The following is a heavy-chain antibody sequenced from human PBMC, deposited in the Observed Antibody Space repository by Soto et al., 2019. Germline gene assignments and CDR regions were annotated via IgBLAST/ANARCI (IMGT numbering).Heavy chain of an antibody. CDR1: GYTFSQYD. J-gene: IGHJ4*02. CDR3: AVDANGSGANFDF. V-gene: IGHV7-4-1*01. CDR2: ISTNTGNP. Sequence: QVQLVQSGSELEKPGASVKVSCKASGYTFSQYDMHWVRQAPGQVLEWMGRISTNTGNPTYAQGFTGRFVFSLDTSVSTMYMPVGSLKAKDIDVYYCAVDANGSGANFDFCGKGTLVAV. D-gene: IGHD3-10*01.